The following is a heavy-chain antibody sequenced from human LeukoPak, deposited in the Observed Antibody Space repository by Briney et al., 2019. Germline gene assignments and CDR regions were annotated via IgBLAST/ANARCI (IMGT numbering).Heavy chain of an antibody. CDR2: SNSDGSST. CDR1: GFTFRTYW. D-gene: IGHD4-17*01. CDR3: ANASTPVRVLAPLGP. V-gene: IGHV3-74*01. J-gene: IGHJ5*02. Sequence: PGGSLRLSCAASGFTFRTYWMHWVRQAPGKGLVRVSHSNSDGSSTSYADSVKGRFTISRDNAKNTLYLQMNSLRTDDTAVYFCANASTPVRVLAPLGPWGQGTLVTVSS.